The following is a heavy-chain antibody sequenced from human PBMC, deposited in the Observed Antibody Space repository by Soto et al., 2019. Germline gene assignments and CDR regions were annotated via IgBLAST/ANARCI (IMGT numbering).Heavy chain of an antibody. CDR1: GFTFSDYY. CDR3: ARADYGSGVDP. CDR2: ISSSSSYT. Sequence: VGSLRLSCAASGFTFSDYYMSWIRQAPGKGLEWVSYISSSSSYTNYADSVKGRFTISRDNAKNSLYLQMNSLRAEDTAVYYCARADYGSGVDPWGQGTLVTVSS. D-gene: IGHD3-10*01. J-gene: IGHJ5*02. V-gene: IGHV3-11*06.